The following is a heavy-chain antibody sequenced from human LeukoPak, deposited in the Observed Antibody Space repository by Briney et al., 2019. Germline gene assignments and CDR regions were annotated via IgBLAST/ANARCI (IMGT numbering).Heavy chain of an antibody. CDR2: IYSGGST. J-gene: IGHJ4*02. Sequence: GGSLRLSCAASGFTVSSNYMSWVRQAPGKGLEWVSVIYSGGSTYYADSVKGRFTISRDNSKNTLYLQMNSLRAEDTAVYYCAGHSDARPHFDYWGQGTLVTVSS. CDR3: AGHSDARPHFDY. CDR1: GFTVSSNY. V-gene: IGHV3-53*01.